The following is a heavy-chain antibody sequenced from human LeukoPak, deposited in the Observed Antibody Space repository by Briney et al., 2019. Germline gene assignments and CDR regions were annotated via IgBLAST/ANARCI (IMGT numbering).Heavy chain of an antibody. V-gene: IGHV4-61*02. D-gene: IGHD4-23*01. CDR1: GGFISSSGYY. CDR3: ARGSDTSVASDC. CDR2: IYASGST. J-gene: IGHJ4*02. Sequence: SETLSLTCTVSGGFISSSGYYWSWLRQPAGKGLEWIGRIYASGSTNYNPSLKSRVTMSVDTSKNQFSLKLSSVTAADTAVYYCARGSDTSVASDCWGQGTLVTVSS.